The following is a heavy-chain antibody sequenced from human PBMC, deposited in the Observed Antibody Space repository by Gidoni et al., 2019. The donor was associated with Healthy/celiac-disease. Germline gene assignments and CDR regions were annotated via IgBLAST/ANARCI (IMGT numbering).Heavy chain of an antibody. V-gene: IGHV4-61*02. Sequence: QVQLQESGPGLVKPSQTLSLTCTVSGGSISSGSYSWSWIRQPAGKGLEWIGRIYTSGSTNYNPSLKSRVTISVDTSKNQFSLKLSSVTAADTAVYYCARGVRRGAFDIWGQGTMVTVSS. CDR1: GGSISSGSYS. J-gene: IGHJ3*02. CDR3: ARGVRRGAFDI. CDR2: IYTSGST. D-gene: IGHD3-10*01.